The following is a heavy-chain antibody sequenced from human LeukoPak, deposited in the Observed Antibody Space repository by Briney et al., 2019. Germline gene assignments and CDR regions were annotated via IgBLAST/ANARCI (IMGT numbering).Heavy chain of an antibody. V-gene: IGHV1-2*02. Sequence: ASVKVSCKASGYTFTGYYMHWVRQAPGQGLEWIGWINPNSGGTNYAQKFQGRVTMTRDTSISTAYMELSRLRSDDTAVYYCARGSTGTGSTSFKSSDFDYWGQGTLVTVSS. CDR3: ARGSTGTGSTSFKSSDFDY. D-gene: IGHD2-2*01. J-gene: IGHJ4*02. CDR2: INPNSGGT. CDR1: GYTFTGYY.